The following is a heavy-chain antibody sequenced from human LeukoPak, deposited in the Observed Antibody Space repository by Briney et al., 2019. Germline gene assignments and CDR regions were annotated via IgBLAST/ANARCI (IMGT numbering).Heavy chain of an antibody. V-gene: IGHV1-69*06. CDR3: ARWTPLRYLDY. D-gene: IGHD3-9*01. CDR2: IIPIFGTT. Sequence: SVKVSCKASGGTFSSYAISWVRQAPGQGLEWMGGIIPIFGTTNYAQKFQGRVTITADKSTSTAYMELSSLRSEDTAVYYCARWTPLRYLDYWGQGTLVTVSS. J-gene: IGHJ4*02. CDR1: GGTFSSYA.